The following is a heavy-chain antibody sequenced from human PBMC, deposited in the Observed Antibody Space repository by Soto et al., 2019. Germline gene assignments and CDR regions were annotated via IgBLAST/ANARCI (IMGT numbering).Heavy chain of an antibody. J-gene: IGHJ4*02. D-gene: IGHD3-22*01. CDR1: GFTFSSYG. V-gene: IGHV3-33*01. Sequence: QVQLMESGGGVVQPGRSLRLSCAASGFTFSSYGMHWVRQAPGKGLEWVAVIWYDGSNKYYADSVKGRFTISRDNSKNTLYLQMNSLRAEDTAVYYCARDVRIYDSSGYYVGDFDYWGQGTLVTVSS. CDR2: IWYDGSNK. CDR3: ARDVRIYDSSGYYVGDFDY.